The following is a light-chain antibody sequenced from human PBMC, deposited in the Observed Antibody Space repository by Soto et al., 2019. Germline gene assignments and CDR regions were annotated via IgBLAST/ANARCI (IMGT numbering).Light chain of an antibody. CDR3: AAWDDRLSDVV. CDR1: SSNIGSNY. CDR2: RNN. J-gene: IGLJ2*01. V-gene: IGLV1-47*01. Sequence: QSVLTQPPSASGTPGQRVTISCSGSSSNIGSNYVYWYQQLPGTAPKLLIYRNNQRPSGVPDRFSGSKSGTSASLAISGLRSEDEADYYCAAWDDRLSDVVFGGGTKLTVL.